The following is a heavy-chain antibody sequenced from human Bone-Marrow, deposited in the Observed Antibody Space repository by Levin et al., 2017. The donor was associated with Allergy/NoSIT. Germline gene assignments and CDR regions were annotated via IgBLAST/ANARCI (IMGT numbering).Heavy chain of an antibody. Sequence: SETLSLTCAVSGGSISSGGYSWSWIRQPPGKGLEWIGHIYHSGSTYYNPSLKSRVTISVDRSKNQFSLKLNSVTAADTAVYYCAREDSSGWANWFDPWGQGTLVTVSS. CDR3: AREDSSGWANWFDP. CDR1: GGSISSGGYS. V-gene: IGHV4-30-2*01. J-gene: IGHJ5*02. CDR2: IYHSGST. D-gene: IGHD6-19*01.